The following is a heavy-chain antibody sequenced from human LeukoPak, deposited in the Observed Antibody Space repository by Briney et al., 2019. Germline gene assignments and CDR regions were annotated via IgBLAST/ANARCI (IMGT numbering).Heavy chain of an antibody. CDR3: ARRIQLWSYWHFDL. V-gene: IGHV4-4*09. Sequence: SETLSLTCSVSGGSINGYSWGWVRQPPGKGLECIGYMFDRGSPNHHPSLQNRVTTSVDTSKNEFSLRLTSVTAADTAVYYCARRIQLWSYWHFDLRGRGTLVTVSS. CDR1: GGSINGYS. D-gene: IGHD5-18*01. J-gene: IGHJ2*01. CDR2: MFDRGSP.